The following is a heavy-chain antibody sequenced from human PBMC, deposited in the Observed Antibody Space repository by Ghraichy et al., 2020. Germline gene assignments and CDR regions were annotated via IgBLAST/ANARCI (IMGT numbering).Heavy chain of an antibody. CDR2: IRSKANSYAT. D-gene: IGHD2-15*01. CDR3: TRGYCSGGICYSFDH. V-gene: IGHV3-73*01. J-gene: IGHJ4*02. CDR1: GLTFSDSA. Sequence: GGSLRLSCATSGLTFSDSAMHWVRQASGKGLEWVGRIRSKANSYATVYAASVKGRFTISRDDSKNTAYLQMNSLKTEDTALYYCTRGYCSGGICYSFDHWGQGTLVTGSS.